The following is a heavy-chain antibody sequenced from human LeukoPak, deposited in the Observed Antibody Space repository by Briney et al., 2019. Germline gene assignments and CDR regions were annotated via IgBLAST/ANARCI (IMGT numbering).Heavy chain of an antibody. CDR2: ISWNSGSI. Sequence: GGSLRLSCAASGLTFDDYAMHWVRQAPGKGLEWVSGISWNSGSIGYADSVKGRFTISRDNAKNSLYLQMNSLRAEDTALYYCAKQGRVDTAMAFFDYWGQGTLVTVSS. CDR3: AKQGRVDTAMAFFDY. J-gene: IGHJ4*02. V-gene: IGHV3-9*01. D-gene: IGHD5-18*01. CDR1: GLTFDDYA.